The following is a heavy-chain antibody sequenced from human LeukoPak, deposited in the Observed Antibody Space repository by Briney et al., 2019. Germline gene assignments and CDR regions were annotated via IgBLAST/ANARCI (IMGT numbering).Heavy chain of an antibody. CDR1: GFTFGDYA. CDR3: VKGAYWRNLVYYYYLDF. V-gene: IGHV3-9*01. CDR2: ISYNSASI. J-gene: IGHJ4*02. Sequence: GGSLRLSCAASGFTFGDYAMHWVRQVPGKGLEWVSGISYNSASIDYADSMKGRFNISRDNARNSLDLQMTGLRPEDTALYYCVKGAYWRNLVYYYYLDFWGQGSLVTVS. D-gene: IGHD2-21*01.